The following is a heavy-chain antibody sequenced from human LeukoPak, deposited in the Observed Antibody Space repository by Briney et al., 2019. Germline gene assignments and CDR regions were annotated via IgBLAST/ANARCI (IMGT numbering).Heavy chain of an antibody. D-gene: IGHD6-6*01. CDR2: INHSGST. Sequence: SSETLSLTCAVYGGSFSGYYWSWIRQPPGKGLEWIGEINHSGSTNYNPSLKSRVTISVDTSKNQFSLKLSSVTAADTAVYYCARVLIWQLVPRKYYFDYWGQGTLVTVSS. J-gene: IGHJ4*02. CDR1: GGSFSGYY. V-gene: IGHV4-34*01. CDR3: ARVLIWQLVPRKYYFDY.